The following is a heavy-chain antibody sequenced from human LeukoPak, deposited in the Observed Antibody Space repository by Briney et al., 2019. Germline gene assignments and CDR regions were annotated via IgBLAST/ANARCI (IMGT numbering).Heavy chain of an antibody. V-gene: IGHV3-30*04. D-gene: IGHD1-14*01. J-gene: IGHJ4*02. CDR2: ISYDGSNK. CDR3: ARSKDRNLYYFDY. Sequence: GGSLRLSCAASGFTFSSYAMHWVRQAPGKGLEWVAVISYDGSNKYYADSVKGRFTISRDNAKNSLYLQMNSLRAEDTAVYYCARSKDRNLYYFDYWGQGTLVTVSS. CDR1: GFTFSSYA.